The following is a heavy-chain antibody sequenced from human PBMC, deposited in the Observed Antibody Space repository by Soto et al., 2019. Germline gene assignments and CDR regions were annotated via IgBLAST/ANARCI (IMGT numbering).Heavy chain of an antibody. J-gene: IGHJ6*02. CDR3: AKGLLGPGRAYGTDV. CDR2: ISYDGSNK. CDR1: GFTFSSYG. D-gene: IGHD7-27*01. Sequence: QVQLVESGGGVVQPGRSLRLSCAASGFTFSSYGMHWVRQAPGKGLEWVAVISYDGSNKYYADSVKGRFTISRDNSKNTLYLQMKSLRAEDTAVYYCAKGLLGPGRAYGTDVWGQGTTVTVSS. V-gene: IGHV3-30*18.